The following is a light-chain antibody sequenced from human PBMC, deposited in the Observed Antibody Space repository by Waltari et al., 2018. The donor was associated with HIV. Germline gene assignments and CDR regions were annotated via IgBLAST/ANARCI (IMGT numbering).Light chain of an antibody. Sequence: QSVLTQPPSASATPGQRVTIPCPGPNSDIGGTPVNRYQQLPATAPKLLIYNTNQRPSGVPDRFSGSKSGASASLAISGLQSEDEAEYYCAAWGDSLNGPVFGGGTRVTVL. J-gene: IGLJ2*01. CDR2: NTN. CDR3: AAWGDSLNGPV. V-gene: IGLV1-44*01. CDR1: NSDIGGTP.